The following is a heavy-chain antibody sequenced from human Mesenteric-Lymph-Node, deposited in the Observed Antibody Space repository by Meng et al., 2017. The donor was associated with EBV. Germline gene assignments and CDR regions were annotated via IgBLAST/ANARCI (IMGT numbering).Heavy chain of an antibody. Sequence: QGQLQGSGPRMRKPSETPSLPCSVSGYSVNSATYYWSWIRKPPGKGLEWIASVHSTGSTNYNPSLMSRVTISLDTSKSQFSLTLTYVTAADTAVYYCASQGYYDSGAWGDYFDYWGQGSLVTVSS. D-gene: IGHD3-22*01. CDR2: VHSTGST. V-gene: IGHV4-61*01. J-gene: IGHJ4*02. CDR3: ASQGYYDSGAWGDYFDY. CDR1: GYSVNSATYY.